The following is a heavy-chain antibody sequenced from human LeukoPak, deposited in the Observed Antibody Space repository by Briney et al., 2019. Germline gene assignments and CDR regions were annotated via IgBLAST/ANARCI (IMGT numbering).Heavy chain of an antibody. CDR3: ARATMLRDDYGGNSVPGFAPFSFYFDY. Sequence: GGSLRLSCAASGFTFSSYAMSWVRQAPGKGLEWVSAISGSGGSTYYADSVKGRFTISRDNSKNTLYLQMNSLRAEDTAVYYCARATMLRDDYGGNSVPGFAPFSFYFDYWGQGTLVTVPS. D-gene: IGHD4-23*01. V-gene: IGHV3-23*01. J-gene: IGHJ4*02. CDR2: ISGSGGST. CDR1: GFTFSSYA.